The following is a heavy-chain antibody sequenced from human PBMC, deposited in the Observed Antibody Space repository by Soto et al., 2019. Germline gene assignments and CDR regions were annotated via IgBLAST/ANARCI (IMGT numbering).Heavy chain of an antibody. J-gene: IGHJ6*02. V-gene: IGHV3-30-3*01. CDR1: GFTFRSDA. D-gene: IGHD6-19*01. Sequence: GGSLRLSGAASGFTFRSDAKHWFRQAPVKGPEWVALISYDGSNKYYADSVKGRFTISRDNSKNTLYLQMNSLRAEDTAVYYCARGGSSGWPYYYYGMDVWGQGTTVTVS. CDR2: ISYDGSNK. CDR3: ARGGSSGWPYYYYGMDV.